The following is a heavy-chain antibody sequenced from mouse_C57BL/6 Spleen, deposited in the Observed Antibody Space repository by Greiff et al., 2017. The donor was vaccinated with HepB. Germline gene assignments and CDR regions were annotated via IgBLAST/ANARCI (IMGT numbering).Heavy chain of an antibody. D-gene: IGHD4-1*01. J-gene: IGHJ2*01. CDR3: ASHNWSYFDY. V-gene: IGHV7-3*01. Sequence: EVKVVESGGGLVQPGGSLSLSCAASGFTFTDYYMSWVRQPPGKALEWLGFIRNKANGYTTEYSASVKGRFTISRDNSQSILYLQMNALRAEDSATYYCASHNWSYFDYWGQGTTLTVSS. CDR1: GFTFTDYY. CDR2: IRNKANGYTT.